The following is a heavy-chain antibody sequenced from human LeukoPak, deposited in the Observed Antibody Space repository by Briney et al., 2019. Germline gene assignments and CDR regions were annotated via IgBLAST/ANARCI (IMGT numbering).Heavy chain of an antibody. CDR3: ARDVMTSVTPLDY. V-gene: IGHV3-33*01. D-gene: IGHD4-17*01. J-gene: IGHJ4*02. CDR2: IWSDGSSQ. CDR1: GFTFSYYA. Sequence: GGSLRLSCAASGFTFSYYAIHWVRQAPGRGLEWVAVIWSDGSSQYYADSVKGRFTIPRDNSKNTVYLQMNNPRAEDTAVYYCARDVMTSVTPLDYWGQGTLVTVSS.